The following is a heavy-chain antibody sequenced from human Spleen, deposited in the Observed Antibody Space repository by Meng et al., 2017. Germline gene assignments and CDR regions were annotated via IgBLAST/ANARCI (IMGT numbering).Heavy chain of an antibody. CDR3: ARARDNTGYYYVLDY. CDR1: GFTVSSNY. Sequence: GRLVGTGGGFLQPGGSLRLSCAASGFTVSSNYMSWVRQAPAKGLEWVSVTYSGGSTYYADSAKGRFTISRDNSKNTLYLQMNSLRAEDTAVYYCARARDNTGYYYVLDYWGQGTLVTVSS. J-gene: IGHJ4*02. D-gene: IGHD3-22*01. V-gene: IGHV3-53*02. CDR2: TYSGGST.